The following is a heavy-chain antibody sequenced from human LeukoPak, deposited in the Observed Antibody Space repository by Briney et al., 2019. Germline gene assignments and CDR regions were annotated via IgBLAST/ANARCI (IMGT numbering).Heavy chain of an antibody. Sequence: SETLSLICTFSGGSISNYLWNWIRQTPGKGLEWIGSINYSGSTNYNPSLKSRGTMSVDTSKNQFSLKLTSVTAADTAVYYCARMSSGYYIDYWGQGTLVTVSS. V-gene: IGHV4-59*13. CDR2: INYSGST. CDR3: ARMSSGYYIDY. CDR1: GGSISNYL. J-gene: IGHJ4*02. D-gene: IGHD3-22*01.